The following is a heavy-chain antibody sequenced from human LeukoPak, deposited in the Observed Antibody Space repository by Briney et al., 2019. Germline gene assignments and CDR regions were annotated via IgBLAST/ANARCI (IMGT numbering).Heavy chain of an antibody. Sequence: ASAKVSCKASGGTFSSYAISWVRQAPGQGLEWMGRIIPILGIANYAQKFQGRVTITADKSTSTAYMELSSLRSEDTAVYYCARGNWNDQPVDYWGQGTLVTVSS. CDR3: ARGNWNDQPVDY. CDR2: IIPILGIA. D-gene: IGHD1-20*01. V-gene: IGHV1-69*04. CDR1: GGTFSSYA. J-gene: IGHJ4*02.